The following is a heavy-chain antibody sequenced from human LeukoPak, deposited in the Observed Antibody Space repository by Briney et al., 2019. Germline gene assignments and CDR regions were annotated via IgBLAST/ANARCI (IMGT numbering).Heavy chain of an antibody. Sequence: GGPLRLSCAASGFTFDDYAMHWVRQAPGKGLEWVSLISWDGGSTYYADSVKGRFTISRDNSKNSLYLQMNSLSAEDSALYYCAKDMGRYSGYDFVDYWGQGTLVTVSS. CDR1: GFTFDDYA. J-gene: IGHJ4*02. CDR3: AKDMGRYSGYDFVDY. V-gene: IGHV3-43D*04. D-gene: IGHD5-12*01. CDR2: ISWDGGST.